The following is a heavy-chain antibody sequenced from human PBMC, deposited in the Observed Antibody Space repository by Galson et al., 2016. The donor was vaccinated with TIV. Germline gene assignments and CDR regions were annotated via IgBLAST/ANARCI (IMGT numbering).Heavy chain of an antibody. J-gene: IGHJ6*03. D-gene: IGHD5-12*01. CDR2: VDPDNGET. CDR1: GYIFTERF. V-gene: IGHV1-69-2*01. Sequence: VKVSCKVSGYIFTERFIHWVRQAPGERPEWVGRVDPDNGETLYAEKFQGRVTTAADTSGDTAFMELSNLRSEDTAFFYCTTGGGSSGSYYSDFWGKGTTVIVSS. CDR3: TTGGGSSGSYYSDF.